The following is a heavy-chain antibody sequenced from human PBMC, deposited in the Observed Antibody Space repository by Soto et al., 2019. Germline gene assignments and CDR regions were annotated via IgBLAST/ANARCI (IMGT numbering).Heavy chain of an antibody. J-gene: IGHJ4*02. CDR2: IFYTGIT. CDR1: GDSMTSSY. D-gene: IGHD5-12*01. Sequence: TSETLSLTCTVSGDSMTSSYWSWFRQPPGKGLEYIAYIFYTGITNYNPSLKSRVTISMDTSKNQFSLKLNSLTAADTAVYYCAKGAGRDGYNSARGQGTLVTVSS. V-gene: IGHV4-59*01. CDR3: AKGAGRDGYNSA.